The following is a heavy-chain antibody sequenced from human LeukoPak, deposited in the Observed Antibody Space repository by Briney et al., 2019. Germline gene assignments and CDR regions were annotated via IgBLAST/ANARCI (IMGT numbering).Heavy chain of an antibody. CDR1: GFTFSSYA. CDR3: AKDTSTISVSGTCFDY. J-gene: IGHJ4*02. Sequence: GRSLRLSCAASGFTFSSYAMHWVRQAPGKGLEWVAVISYDGSNKYYADSVKGRFTISRDNSKNTLYLQMNSLRAEDTAVYYCAKDTSTISVSGTCFDYWGQGTLVTVSS. CDR2: ISYDGSNK. D-gene: IGHD6-19*01. V-gene: IGHV3-30*04.